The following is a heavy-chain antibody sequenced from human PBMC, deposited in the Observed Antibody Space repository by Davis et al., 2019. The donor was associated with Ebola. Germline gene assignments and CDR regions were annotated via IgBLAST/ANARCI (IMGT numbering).Heavy chain of an antibody. CDR3: ASITMVRGVQ. CDR2: IYSGGST. V-gene: IGHV3-53*01. J-gene: IGHJ4*02. Sequence: GGSLRLSCAASGFTVSSNYMSWVRQAPGKGLEWVSVIYSGGSTYYAESVKGRFTISRDNSKNTLYLQMNRLRAEDTAVYYCASITMVRGVQWGQGTLVTVSS. D-gene: IGHD3-10*01. CDR1: GFTVSSNY.